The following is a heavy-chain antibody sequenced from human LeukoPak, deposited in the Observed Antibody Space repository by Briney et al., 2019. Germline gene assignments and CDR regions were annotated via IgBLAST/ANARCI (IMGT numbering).Heavy chain of an antibody. CDR3: ARGMYYYDGSGDS. D-gene: IGHD3-22*01. J-gene: IGHJ4*02. CDR1: GGSFSSYY. Sequence: SETLSLTCTVSGGSFSSYYWSWIRQPPGKGLEWIGYIYYSGSTNYNPSLKSRVTISINTSKNQFSLNLTSVTAADTAVYYCARGMYYYDGSGDSWGQGTLATVSS. V-gene: IGHV4-59*08. CDR2: IYYSGST.